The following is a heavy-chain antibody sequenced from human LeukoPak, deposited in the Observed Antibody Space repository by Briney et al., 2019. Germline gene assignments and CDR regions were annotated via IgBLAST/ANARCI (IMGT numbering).Heavy chain of an antibody. V-gene: IGHV3-23*01. J-gene: IGHJ4*02. CDR3: AKSFAGAVAGSRGLDY. D-gene: IGHD6-19*01. CDR2: ISGGGA. CDR1: GFTFSSYA. Sequence: GGSLRLSCAASGFTFSSYAMSWVRRAPGKGLEWVSAISGGGAYYADSVKGRITISRDNSKNTLYLQMNSLRAEDTAIYYCAKSFAGAVAGSRGLDYWGQGTLVTVSS.